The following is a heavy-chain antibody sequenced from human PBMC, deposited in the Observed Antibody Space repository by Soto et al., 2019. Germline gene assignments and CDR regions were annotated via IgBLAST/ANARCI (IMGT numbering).Heavy chain of an antibody. CDR1: GASISSSGYY. CDR2: SGST. J-gene: IGHJ4*02. Sequence: PSETLSLTCTVSGASISSSGYYWDWIRQPPGKGLEWIGSSGSTYFNPSLKSRVTISVDTSKNQFSLKLSSVTAADTAVYYCATTSYCSGGSCYPGDYWGQGTLVTVSS. V-gene: IGHV4-39*01. CDR3: ATTSYCSGGSCYPGDY. D-gene: IGHD2-15*01.